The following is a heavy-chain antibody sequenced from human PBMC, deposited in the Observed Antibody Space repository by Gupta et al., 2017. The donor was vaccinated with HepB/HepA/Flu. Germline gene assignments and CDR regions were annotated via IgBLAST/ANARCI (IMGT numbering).Heavy chain of an antibody. CDR1: GFIFNTYS. CDR3: ARVFTDDKGWYGMDV. V-gene: IGHV3-21*01. CDR2: ISSWSTYI. Sequence: EVQLVESGGGLVKPGGSLRLSCEVSGFIFNTYSMNWVRQAPGQGLEWVASISSWSTYIYYAESVRGRFTISRDNAKNSLLLQMDSLRVADTAVYYCARVFTDDKGWYGMDVWGQGTTVTVSS. D-gene: IGHD3-22*01. J-gene: IGHJ6*02.